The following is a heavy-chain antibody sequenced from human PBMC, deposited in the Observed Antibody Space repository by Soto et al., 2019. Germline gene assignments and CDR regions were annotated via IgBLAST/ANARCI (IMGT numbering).Heavy chain of an antibody. D-gene: IGHD3-16*01. V-gene: IGHV4-61*01. CDR3: ARDPGGFPNWFDP. J-gene: IGHJ5*02. Sequence: SETLSLTCTVSGGSVSSGSYYWSWIRQPPGKGLEWIGYIYYGGSTNYNPSLKSRVTISVDTSKNQFSLKLSSVTAADTAVYYCARDPGGFPNWFDPWGQGTLVTVSS. CDR2: IYYGGST. CDR1: GGSVSSGSYY.